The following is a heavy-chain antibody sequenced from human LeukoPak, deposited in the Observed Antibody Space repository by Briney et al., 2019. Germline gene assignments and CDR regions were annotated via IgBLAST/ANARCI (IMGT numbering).Heavy chain of an antibody. CDR2: ISDNGGRS. Sequence: GGSLRLSCAASGFIFRNFPINWVRQAPGKGLEWVSTISDNGGRSFYADSVKRRFTISRDNSKSTLYLQMNSLRAEDTAVYYCAKNPPTIFGVVPYFDYWGQGTLVTVSS. J-gene: IGHJ4*02. CDR1: GFIFRNFP. CDR3: AKNPPTIFGVVPYFDY. V-gene: IGHV3-23*01. D-gene: IGHD3-3*01.